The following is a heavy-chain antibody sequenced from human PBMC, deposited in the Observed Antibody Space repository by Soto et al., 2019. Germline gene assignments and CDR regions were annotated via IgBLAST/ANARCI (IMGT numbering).Heavy chain of an antibody. V-gene: IGHV1-18*01. CDR3: ARQSFSAGLYHLLGLMNYFYDGIDV. Sequence: ASVKVSCNASGYTFTSYGISWLRQAPGQGLEWMGWISAYNGNTNYAQKLQGRVTMTTDTSTSTAYMDLRSLRSDDSAVYFCARQSFSAGLYHLLGLMNYFYDGIDV. CDR1: GYTFTSYG. CDR2: ISAYNGNT. J-gene: IGHJ6*01. D-gene: IGHD2-2*01.